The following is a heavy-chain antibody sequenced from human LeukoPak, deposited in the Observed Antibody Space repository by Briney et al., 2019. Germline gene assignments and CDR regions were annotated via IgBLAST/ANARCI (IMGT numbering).Heavy chain of an antibody. CDR2: IRYDGSNK. CDR3: AKDGGRYSGSYYYYYYMDV. CDR1: GFTFSSYG. Sequence: GGSLRLSCAASGFTFSSYGVHWVRQAPGRGLEWVAFIRYDGSNKYYADSVKGRFTISRDNSKNTLYLQMNSLRAEDTAVYYCAKDGGRYSGSYYYYYYMDVWGKGTTVTISS. J-gene: IGHJ6*03. V-gene: IGHV3-30*02. D-gene: IGHD1-26*01.